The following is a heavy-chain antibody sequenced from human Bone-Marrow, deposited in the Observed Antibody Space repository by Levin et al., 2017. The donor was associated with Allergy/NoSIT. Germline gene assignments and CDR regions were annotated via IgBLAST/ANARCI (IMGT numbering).Heavy chain of an antibody. CDR2: ISFDGSNK. D-gene: IGHD2-21*01. V-gene: IGHV3-30*18. J-gene: IGHJ4*02. CDR3: AKDCGGKGFDY. Sequence: KGLEWVSVISFDGSNKHYADSVKGRFAISRDDSKNTLYLQMNSLRLEDTAVYYCAKDCGGKGFDYWGQGTQVTVSA.